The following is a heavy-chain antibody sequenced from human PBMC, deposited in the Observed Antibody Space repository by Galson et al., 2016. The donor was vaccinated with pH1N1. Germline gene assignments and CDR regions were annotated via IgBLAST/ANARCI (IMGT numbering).Heavy chain of an antibody. V-gene: IGHV5-51*03. D-gene: IGHD2-21*01. CDR2: ILPGDSDT. CDR3: ARSPADPGYSYYYMDV. CDR1: GYSFTSYW. Sequence: QSGAEVKKPGESLKISCKGSGYSFTSYWIGWVRQMPGKGLEWMGIILPGDSDTRYSPSFQGQVTISADKSISTAYLQCNGLRASDTAMYYCARSPADPGYSYYYMDVWGKGTTVSVSS. J-gene: IGHJ6*03.